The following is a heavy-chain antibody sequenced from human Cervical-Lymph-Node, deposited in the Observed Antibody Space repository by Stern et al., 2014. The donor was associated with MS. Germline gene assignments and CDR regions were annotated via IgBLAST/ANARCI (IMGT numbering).Heavy chain of an antibody. J-gene: IGHJ4*02. D-gene: IGHD3-22*01. V-gene: IGHV3-9*01. CDR2: ISWNSGSI. CDR3: AKVASSGCLDY. CDR1: GFTFDDYA. Sequence: EVQLAESGGGLVQPGRSLRLSCAASGFTFDDYAMHWVRQAPGKGLEWVSGISWNSGSIGYADSVKGRFTISRDNAKNSLYLQMNSLRAEDTALYYCAKVASSGCLDYWGQGTLVTVSS.